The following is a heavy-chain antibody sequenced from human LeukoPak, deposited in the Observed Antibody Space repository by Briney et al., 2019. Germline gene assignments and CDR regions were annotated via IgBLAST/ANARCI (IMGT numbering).Heavy chain of an antibody. D-gene: IGHD3-9*01. CDR1: GFTFSNAW. CDR2: IRSNTDGGTT. V-gene: IGHV3-15*01. Sequence: PGGSLRLSCTASGFTFSNAWMSWVRQAPGKGLEWVGRIRSNTDGGTTDSAAPVKGRFTISRDDSKNTLYLQMNSLRTEDTAVYYCTTVYYDILAGYSYFEYWGQGTLVTVSS. CDR3: TTVYYDILAGYSYFEY. J-gene: IGHJ4*02.